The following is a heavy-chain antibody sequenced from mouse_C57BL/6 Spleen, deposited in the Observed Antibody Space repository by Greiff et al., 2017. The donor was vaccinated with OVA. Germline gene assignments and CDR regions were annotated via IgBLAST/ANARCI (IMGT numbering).Heavy chain of an antibody. D-gene: IGHD1-1*01. J-gene: IGHJ3*01. CDR2: IYPGDGDT. Sequence: QVQLKESGPELVKPGASVKISCKASGYAFSSSWMNWVKQRHGKGPEWIGRIYPGDGDTNYNGKFKGKATLTADKSSSTTYMQLSSLTSEDSAVYFCARGDYGSSCFAYWGQGTLVTVSA. CDR1: GYAFSSSW. V-gene: IGHV1-82*01. CDR3: ARGDYGSSCFAY.